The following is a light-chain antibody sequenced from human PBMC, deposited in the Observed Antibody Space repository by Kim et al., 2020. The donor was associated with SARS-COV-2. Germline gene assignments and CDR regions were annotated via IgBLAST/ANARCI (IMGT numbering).Light chain of an antibody. CDR2: DAS. Sequence: DIQMTQSPSTLSAFVGDRVTITCRASQSINNWLAWYQQKPGKAPNILIHDASSLGSGVPSRFSGSGSGTEFTLSISSLQPDDFATYYCKQYSSFPMTFGQGTRLEIK. CDR3: KQYSSFPMT. V-gene: IGKV1-5*01. CDR1: QSINNW. J-gene: IGKJ5*01.